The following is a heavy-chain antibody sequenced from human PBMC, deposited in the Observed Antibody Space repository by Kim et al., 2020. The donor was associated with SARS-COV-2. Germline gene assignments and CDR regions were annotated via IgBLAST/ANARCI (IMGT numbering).Heavy chain of an antibody. Sequence: SVKVSCKASGGTFSSYTISWVRQAPGQGLEWMGRIIPILGIANYAQKFQGRVTITADKSTSTAYMELSSLRSEDTAVYYCAILVRGLIAAAGTREIDYWGQGTLVTVSS. CDR3: AILVRGLIAAAGTREIDY. D-gene: IGHD6-13*01. CDR1: GGTFSSYT. V-gene: IGHV1-69*02. CDR2: IIPILGIA. J-gene: IGHJ4*02.